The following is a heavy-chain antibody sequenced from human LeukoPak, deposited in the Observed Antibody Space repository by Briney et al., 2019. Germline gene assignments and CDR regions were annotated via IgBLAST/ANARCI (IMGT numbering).Heavy chain of an antibody. CDR3: ARAINYSSSSGVDY. J-gene: IGHJ4*02. D-gene: IGHD6-6*01. Sequence: SETLSLTCAVSGYSISSGYYWGWIRQPPGKGLEWIGSIYHSGSTYYNPSLKSRVTISVDTSKNQFSLKLSSVTAADTAVYYCARAINYSSSSGVDYWGQGTLVTVSS. V-gene: IGHV4-38-2*01. CDR2: IYHSGST. CDR1: GYSISSGYY.